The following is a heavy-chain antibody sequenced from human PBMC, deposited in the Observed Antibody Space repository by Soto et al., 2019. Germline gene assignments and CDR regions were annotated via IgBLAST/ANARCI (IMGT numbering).Heavy chain of an antibody. Sequence: PSETLSLTCTVSGGCISSGDYYWSWIRQHPGKGLEWIGYIYHSGSTYYNPSLKSRVTISVDRSKNQFSLKLSSVTAADTAVYYCARYGSGPDNWFDPWGRGTLVTVSS. V-gene: IGHV4-30-2*01. CDR3: ARYGSGPDNWFDP. CDR2: IYHSGST. CDR1: GGCISSGDYY. J-gene: IGHJ5*02. D-gene: IGHD3-10*01.